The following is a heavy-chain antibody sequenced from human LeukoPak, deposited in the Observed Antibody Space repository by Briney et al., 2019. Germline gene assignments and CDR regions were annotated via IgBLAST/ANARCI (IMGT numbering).Heavy chain of an antibody. CDR1: GGSFSGYY. Sequence: PSETLSLTCAVYGGSFSGYYWSWIRQPPGKGLEWIGEINHSGSTNYNPSLKSRVTISVDTSKNQFSLKLSSVTAADTAVYYCARGVYDSSGYYYYFDYWGQGTLVTVSS. V-gene: IGHV4-34*01. CDR3: ARGVYDSSGYYYYFDY. D-gene: IGHD3-22*01. J-gene: IGHJ4*02. CDR2: INHSGST.